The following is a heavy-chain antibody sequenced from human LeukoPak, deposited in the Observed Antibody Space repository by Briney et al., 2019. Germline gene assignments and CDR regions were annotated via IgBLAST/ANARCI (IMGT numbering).Heavy chain of an antibody. CDR1: GFTFSSYA. V-gene: IGHV3-23*01. Sequence: PGGSLRLSCAASGFTFSSYAMSWVRQAPGKGLEWVSAISGSGGSTYYADSVKGRFTISRDNSKNTLYLQMNSLRAEDTAVYYCAKDPRRGLVVVTATSYYFDYWGQGTLVTVSS. CDR2: ISGSGGST. D-gene: IGHD2-21*02. J-gene: IGHJ4*02. CDR3: AKDPRRGLVVVTATSYYFDY.